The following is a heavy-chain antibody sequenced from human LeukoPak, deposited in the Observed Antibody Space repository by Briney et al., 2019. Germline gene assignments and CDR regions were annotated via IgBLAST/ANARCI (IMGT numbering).Heavy chain of an antibody. CDR3: ARERAAAAHFDY. V-gene: IGHV3-21*01. J-gene: IGHJ4*02. CDR1: GFTFSSYS. Sequence: GGSLRLSCAASGFTFSSYSMNWVRQAPGKGLEWVSSISSSSSYIYYADSVKGRFTISRDNAKNSLYLQMNSLRAEDTAVYYCARERAAAAHFDYWGQGTLVTVSS. CDR2: ISSSSSYI. D-gene: IGHD6-13*01.